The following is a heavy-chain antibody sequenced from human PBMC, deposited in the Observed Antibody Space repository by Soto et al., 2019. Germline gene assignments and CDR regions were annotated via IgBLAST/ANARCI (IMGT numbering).Heavy chain of an antibody. Sequence: NPSETLSLTCAVSGGSISSSNWWTWVRQPPGMGLEWIGEIYHTGSTNYNPSLKSRVTISLDKSKNQFSLKLSSVTAADTAVYYCARYIQWLDPWGQGTLVTVSS. J-gene: IGHJ5*01. V-gene: IGHV4-4*02. CDR1: GGSISSSNW. CDR2: IYHTGST. CDR3: ARYIQWLDP. D-gene: IGHD5-18*01.